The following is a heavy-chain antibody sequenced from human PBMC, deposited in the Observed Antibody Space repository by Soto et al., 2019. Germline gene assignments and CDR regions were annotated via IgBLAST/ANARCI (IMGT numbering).Heavy chain of an antibody. D-gene: IGHD3-22*01. CDR1: GYTFTSYG. CDR2: ISAYNGNT. J-gene: IGHJ5*02. V-gene: IGHV1-18*01. Sequence: GASVKVSCKASGYTFTSYGISWVRQAPGQGLEWMGWISAYNGNTNYAQKLQGRVTMTADTSTSTAYMELRSLRSDDTAVYYCAREFTYDSSGSINWFDPWGQGTLVTVSS. CDR3: AREFTYDSSGSINWFDP.